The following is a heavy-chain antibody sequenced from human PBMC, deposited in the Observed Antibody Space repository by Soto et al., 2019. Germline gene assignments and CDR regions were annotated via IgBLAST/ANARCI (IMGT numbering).Heavy chain of an antibody. CDR1: GGSISSGGYY. D-gene: IGHD1-26*01. Sequence: QVQLQESGPGLVKPSQTLSLTCTVSGGSISSGGYYWSWIRQHPGKGLEWIGCIYYSGSTYYNPSLKSRVTISVDTSKNQFSLKLSSVTAADAAVYYCARLPLPSPQYSGSYYDYFDYWGQGTLVTVSS. V-gene: IGHV4-31*03. J-gene: IGHJ4*02. CDR3: ARLPLPSPQYSGSYYDYFDY. CDR2: IYYSGST.